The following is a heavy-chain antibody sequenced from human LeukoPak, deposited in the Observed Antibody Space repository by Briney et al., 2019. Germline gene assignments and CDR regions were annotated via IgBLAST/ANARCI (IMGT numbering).Heavy chain of an antibody. CDR2: ISGSGGST. J-gene: IGHJ4*02. V-gene: IGHV3-23*01. CDR1: ELTFRNYV. CDR3: AKDSGDTAMVL. Sequence: GGSLRLSCSASELTFRNYVMHWVRQAPGKGLEWVSAISGSGGSTYYADSVKGRFTISRDNSKNTLYLQMNSLRAEDTAVYYCAKDSGDTAMVLWGQGTLVTVSS. D-gene: IGHD5-18*01.